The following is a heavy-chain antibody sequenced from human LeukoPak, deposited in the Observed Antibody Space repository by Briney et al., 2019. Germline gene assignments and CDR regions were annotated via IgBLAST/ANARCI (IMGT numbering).Heavy chain of an antibody. CDR2: LYTSGSA. V-gene: IGHV4-4*07. CDR1: GGSISSYY. J-gene: IGHJ4*02. CDR3: ARGGSSGYYYG. Sequence: SETLSLTCTVSGGSISSYYWSWIRQPAGKGLEWIGRLYTSGSANYNPSLKSRVTMSVDTSKNQFSLKLTSMTAADTAVYYCARGGSSGYYYGWGQGTLVTVSS. D-gene: IGHD3-22*01.